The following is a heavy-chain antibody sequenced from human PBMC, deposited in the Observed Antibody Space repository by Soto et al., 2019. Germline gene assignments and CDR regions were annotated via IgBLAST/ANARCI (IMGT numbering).Heavy chain of an antibody. J-gene: IGHJ6*02. D-gene: IGHD3-10*01. CDR3: ARELNTMVRGVIGNYYYYGMDV. V-gene: IGHV1-69*06. CDR1: GGTFSSYA. Sequence: GASVKVSCKASGGTFSSYAISWVRQAPGQGLEWMGGIIPIFGTANYAQKFQGRVTITAGKSTSTAYMELSSLRSEDTAVYYCARELNTMVRGVIGNYYYYGMDVWGQGTTVTVSS. CDR2: IIPIFGTA.